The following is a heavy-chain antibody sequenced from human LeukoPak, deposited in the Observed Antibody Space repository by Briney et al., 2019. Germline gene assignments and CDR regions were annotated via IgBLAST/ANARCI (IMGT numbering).Heavy chain of an antibody. V-gene: IGHV4-34*01. CDR2: INHSGST. CDR1: GGSFSGYY. Sequence: PSETLSLTCAVYGGSFSGYYWSWIRQPPGKGLEWIGEINHSGSTNYNPSLKSRVTISVDTSKNQFSLKQSSVTAADTAVYYCAWPGIVGATNIDCWGQGTLVTVSS. J-gene: IGHJ4*02. CDR3: AWPGIVGATNIDC. D-gene: IGHD1-26*01.